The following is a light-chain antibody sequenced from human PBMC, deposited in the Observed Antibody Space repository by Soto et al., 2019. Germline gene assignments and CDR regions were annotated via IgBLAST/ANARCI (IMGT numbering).Light chain of an antibody. CDR3: QRYNSALALT. CDR1: QGFSNY. V-gene: IGKV1-27*01. CDR2: ATS. Sequence: DIPMTQSPSSLSASVGDRVTITCRASQGFSNYLAWYQQKPGKVPKLLIYATSTLQSGVPSRFSGSGSGTEFTLTISSLQPEDVATYYCQRYNSALALTFGGGTKVEI. J-gene: IGKJ4*01.